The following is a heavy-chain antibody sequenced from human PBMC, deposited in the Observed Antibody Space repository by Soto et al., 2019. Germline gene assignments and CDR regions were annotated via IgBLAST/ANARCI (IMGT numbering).Heavy chain of an antibody. D-gene: IGHD3-22*01. CDR1: GYTFTSYG. Sequence: ASVKVSCKASGYTFTSYGISWVRQAPGQGLEWMGWITAYNGNTNYAQKLQGRVTMTTDTSTSTAYMELRSLRSDDTAVHYCARWLVYDSSGYDQTDFDNWGQGTLVTVSS. CDR3: ARWLVYDSSGYDQTDFDN. CDR2: ITAYNGNT. J-gene: IGHJ4*02. V-gene: IGHV1-18*01.